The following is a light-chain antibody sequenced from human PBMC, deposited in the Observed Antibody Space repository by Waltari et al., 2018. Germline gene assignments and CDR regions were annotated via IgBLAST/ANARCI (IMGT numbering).Light chain of an antibody. CDR3: QQYTSSPCT. CDR1: RTIGSGW. V-gene: IGKV3-20*01. Sequence: EIVLTQSPGTLSLSPGEGATLSCRASRTIGSGWLAWYQQKPGQAPRLLIWGASTRAPDVPDRLSGSGSGTDFTLTISRLEPEDFAVYYCQQYTSSPCTFGQGTKVEIK. J-gene: IGKJ1*01. CDR2: GAS.